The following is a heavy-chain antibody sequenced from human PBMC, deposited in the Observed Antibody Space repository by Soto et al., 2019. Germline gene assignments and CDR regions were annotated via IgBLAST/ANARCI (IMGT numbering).Heavy chain of an antibody. CDR1: GFTFSSYA. CDR2: ISGSGGST. V-gene: IGHV3-23*01. J-gene: IGHJ4*02. D-gene: IGHD6-13*01. CDR3: ARRGSSWYFDY. Sequence: EVPLLESGGGLVQPGGSLRLSCAASGFTFSSYAMSWVRQAPGKGLEWVSVISGSGGSTYYADSVKGRFTISRDNSKNTLYLQMNSLRAEDTAVYYCARRGSSWYFDYWGQGTLVTVSS.